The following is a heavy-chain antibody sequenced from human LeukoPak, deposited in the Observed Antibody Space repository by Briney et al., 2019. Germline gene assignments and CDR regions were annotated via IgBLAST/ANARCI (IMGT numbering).Heavy chain of an antibody. CDR3: ARNRRSGYYDY. CDR2: IYYSGST. CDR1: GGSISSGGYY. Sequence: PSETLSLTCTVSGGSISSGGYYWSWIRQHPGKGLEWIGYIYYSGSTYYNPSLKSRVTISVDTSKNQFSLKLSSVTAADTAVYYCARNRRSGYYDYWGQRTLVTVSS. D-gene: IGHD3-22*01. V-gene: IGHV4-31*03. J-gene: IGHJ4*02.